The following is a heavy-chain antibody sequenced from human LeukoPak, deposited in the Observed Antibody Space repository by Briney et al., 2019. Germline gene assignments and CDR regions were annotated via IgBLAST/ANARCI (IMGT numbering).Heavy chain of an antibody. J-gene: IGHJ4*02. Sequence: GGSLRLSCAASGFTFSSYAMHWVRQAPGKGLEWVAVISYDGSNKYYADSVKGRFTISGDNSKNTLYLHMNSLRAEDTAVYYCARVPLLGPYDYWGQGTLVTVSS. CDR3: ARVPLLGPYDY. CDR1: GFTFSSYA. D-gene: IGHD1-26*01. CDR2: ISYDGSNK. V-gene: IGHV3-30-3*01.